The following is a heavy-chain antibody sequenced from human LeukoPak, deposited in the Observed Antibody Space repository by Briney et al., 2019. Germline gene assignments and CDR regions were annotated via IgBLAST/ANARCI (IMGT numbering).Heavy chain of an antibody. Sequence: SETLSLTRTVSGHSNRNYYGSCVRHPPGKGLEWLGDIYYGGSTDYNPSLKRRVIISVDTSKNHFSLKLSSVTAADTAVYYCARGLSGSYYDYWGQGTLVTISS. CDR3: ARGLSGSYYDY. CDR2: IYYGGST. J-gene: IGHJ4*02. CDR1: GHSNRNYY. V-gene: IGHV4-59*01. D-gene: IGHD1-26*01.